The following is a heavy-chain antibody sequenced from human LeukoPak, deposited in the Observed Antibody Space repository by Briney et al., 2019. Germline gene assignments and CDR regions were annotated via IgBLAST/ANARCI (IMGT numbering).Heavy chain of an antibody. V-gene: IGHV1-69*04. Sequence: SVKVSCKASGGTFSSYTISWVRQAPGQGLEWTGRIIPILGIANYAQKFQGRVTITADKSTSTAYMELSSLRSEDTAVYYCAREEDYYDSSGYSFVSDYWGQGTLVTVSS. J-gene: IGHJ4*02. D-gene: IGHD3-22*01. CDR1: GGTFSSYT. CDR3: AREEDYYDSSGYSFVSDY. CDR2: IIPILGIA.